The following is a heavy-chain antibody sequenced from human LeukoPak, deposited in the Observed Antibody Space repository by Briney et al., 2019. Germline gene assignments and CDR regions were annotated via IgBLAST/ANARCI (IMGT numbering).Heavy chain of an antibody. CDR2: ISWNSGSI. D-gene: IGHD3-9*01. Sequence: GGSLRLSCAASGFTFSSYGMSWVRQAPGKGLEWVSGISWNSGSIGYADSVKGRFTISRDNAKNSLYLQMNSLRAEDMALYYCAKGVNYDILTGSDAFDIWGQGTMVTVSS. V-gene: IGHV3-9*03. CDR1: GFTFSSYG. J-gene: IGHJ3*02. CDR3: AKGVNYDILTGSDAFDI.